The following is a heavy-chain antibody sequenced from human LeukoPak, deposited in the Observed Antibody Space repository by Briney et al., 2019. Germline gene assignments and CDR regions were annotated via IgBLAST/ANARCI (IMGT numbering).Heavy chain of an antibody. CDR3: ARRPTYYYDSSGYYSPRYFDY. V-gene: IGHV4-34*01. J-gene: IGHJ4*02. CDR1: GGSFSGYY. Sequence: PSETLSLTCAVYGGSFSGYYWSWIRQPPGKGLEWIGEINHSGSTNYNPSLKSRVTISVDTSKNQFSLKLSSVTAADTAVYYCARRPTYYYDSSGYYSPRYFDYWGQGTLVTVSS. D-gene: IGHD3-22*01. CDR2: INHSGST.